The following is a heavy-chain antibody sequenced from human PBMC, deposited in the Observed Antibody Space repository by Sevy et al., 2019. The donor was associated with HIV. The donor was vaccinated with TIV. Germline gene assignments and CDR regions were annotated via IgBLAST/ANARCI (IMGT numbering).Heavy chain of an antibody. J-gene: IGHJ4*02. CDR1: GYTFTNYD. D-gene: IGHD2-2*02. CDR2: MNPNSGVT. V-gene: IGHV1-8*01. Sequence: ASVKVSCTASGYTFTNYDIHWLRQAPGQGLEWLAWMNPNSGVTGYAPKFQGRVTLTRRNPISTAYMELSSLRSDDTAVYYCARTYPGLCYWGQGTLVTVSS. CDR3: ARTYPGLCY.